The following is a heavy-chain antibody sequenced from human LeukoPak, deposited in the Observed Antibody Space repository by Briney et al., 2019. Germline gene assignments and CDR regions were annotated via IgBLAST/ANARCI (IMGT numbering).Heavy chain of an antibody. D-gene: IGHD3-10*01. J-gene: IGHJ5*02. CDR1: GGSFSSYY. CDR3: ARRGGRGSSYWFDP. V-gene: IGHV4-59*08. CDR2: VYDSGST. Sequence: SEPLSLTCTVSGGSFSSYYWTWIRQPPGKGLEWLGYVYDSGSTNYNPSLQRRVTISVDTSKSQLSLKLTSVTAADTAVYDCARRGGRGSSYWFDPWGQGNLVTVSS.